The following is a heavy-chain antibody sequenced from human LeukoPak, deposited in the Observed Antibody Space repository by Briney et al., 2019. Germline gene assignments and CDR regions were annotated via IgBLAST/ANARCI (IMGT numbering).Heavy chain of an antibody. CDR2: ISGSGGST. CDR3: AKSGGGYYDYVWGSYRYFDY. V-gene: IGHV3-23*01. Sequence: PGGSLRLSCAASGFTFSSYAMSWVRQAPGKGLEWVSAISGSGGSTYYADSVKGRFTISRDNSKNTLYLQMNSLRAEDTAVYYCAKSGGGYYDYVWGSYRYFDYWGQGTLVTVSS. D-gene: IGHD3-16*02. J-gene: IGHJ4*02. CDR1: GFTFSSYA.